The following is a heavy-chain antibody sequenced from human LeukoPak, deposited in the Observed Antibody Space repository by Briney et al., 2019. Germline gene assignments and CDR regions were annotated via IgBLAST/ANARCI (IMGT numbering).Heavy chain of an antibody. D-gene: IGHD2-2*01. CDR2: ISSSSSYI. CDR3: ATTYCSSTSCYYGY. CDR1: GFTFSSYS. J-gene: IGHJ4*02. Sequence: GGSLRLSCAASGFTFSSYSMNWVRQAPGKGLEWVSSISSSSSYIYYADSVKGRFTISRDNAKNSLYLQMNSLRAEDTAVYYCATTYCSSTSCYYGYWGQGTLVTVSS. V-gene: IGHV3-21*01.